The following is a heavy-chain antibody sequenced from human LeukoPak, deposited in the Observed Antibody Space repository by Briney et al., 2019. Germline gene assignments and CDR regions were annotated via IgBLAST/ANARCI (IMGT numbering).Heavy chain of an antibody. CDR1: GFTFRSHA. Sequence: GGSLRLSCVGSGFTFRSHAMSWVRQAPEKGLEFVSGIYENGGTTYYADSVKGRFSISRDNSKNTLYLQMDSLRGEDTAVYYCARDVVADYWGQGTLVTVSS. CDR2: IYENGGTT. D-gene: IGHD2-15*01. CDR3: ARDVVADY. J-gene: IGHJ4*02. V-gene: IGHV3-23*01.